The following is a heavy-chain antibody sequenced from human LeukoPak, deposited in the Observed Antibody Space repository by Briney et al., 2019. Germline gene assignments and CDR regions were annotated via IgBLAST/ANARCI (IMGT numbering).Heavy chain of an antibody. CDR2: ISSNGGRT. J-gene: IGHJ4*02. D-gene: IGHD3-22*01. Sequence: GSLRLSCSASGFIFSSFGWHWVRQAPGKGLEYVSAISSNGGRTYYADSVKGRFTISRDNSKNTLYLQMSSLRAEDTAVYYCVKDRVHDSSSYYGYGYWGQGTLVTVSS. CDR1: GFIFSSFG. V-gene: IGHV3-64D*09. CDR3: VKDRVHDSSSYYGYGY.